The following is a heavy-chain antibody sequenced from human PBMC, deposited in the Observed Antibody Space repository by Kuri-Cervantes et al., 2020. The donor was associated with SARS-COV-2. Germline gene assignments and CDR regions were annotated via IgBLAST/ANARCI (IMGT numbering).Heavy chain of an antibody. V-gene: IGHV3-21*01. Sequence: LSLTCAASGFTFSSHSMNWVRQAPGKGLEWVSSISSSSSYIYYADSVKGRFTISRDNAKNSLYLQMNSLRAEDTAVYYCARDMTIFGVVTYYFDYWGQGTLVTVSS. J-gene: IGHJ4*02. CDR1: GFTFSSHS. CDR2: ISSSSSYI. D-gene: IGHD3-3*01. CDR3: ARDMTIFGVVTYYFDY.